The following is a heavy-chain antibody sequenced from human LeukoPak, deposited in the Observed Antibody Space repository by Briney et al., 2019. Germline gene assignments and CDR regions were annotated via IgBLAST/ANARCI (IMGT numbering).Heavy chain of an antibody. D-gene: IGHD6-19*01. V-gene: IGHV5-51*01. CDR1: GFTFTKYW. CDR3: GRHEGSIRGWPFDY. Sequence: GESLKISCKGSGFTFTKYWIGWVRQLPGKGLEWMGIMYLGDSETRYSPSFQGQVTISADKSISTVFLQWSSLKASDTAMYYCGRHEGSIRGWPFDYWGQGTLVTVSS. CDR2: MYLGDSET. J-gene: IGHJ4*02.